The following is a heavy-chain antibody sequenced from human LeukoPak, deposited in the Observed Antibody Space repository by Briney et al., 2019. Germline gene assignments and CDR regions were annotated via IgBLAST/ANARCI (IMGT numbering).Heavy chain of an antibody. V-gene: IGHV3-23*01. Sequence: PRGSLRLSCAASGFTFSSYAMSWVRQAPGKGLEWVSAISGSGGSTYYADSVKGRFTISRDNSKHTTYLQMNSLRAEDTAVYYCAKVIAAAGKFDYWGQGTLVTVSS. CDR1: GFTFSSYA. J-gene: IGHJ4*02. D-gene: IGHD6-13*01. CDR2: ISGSGGST. CDR3: AKVIAAAGKFDY.